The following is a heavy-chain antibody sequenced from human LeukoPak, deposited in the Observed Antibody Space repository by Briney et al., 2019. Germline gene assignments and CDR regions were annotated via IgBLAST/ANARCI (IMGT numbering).Heavy chain of an antibody. CDR3: ARDGLGSRPLDY. D-gene: IGHD2-15*01. V-gene: IGHV4-61*02. Sequence: SETLSLTCTVSGGSISSGSHYWSWIRQPAGKGLEWIGRIYSSGSTNYNPSLKSRVTMSVDTSKNQFSLKLSSVTAADTAVYYCARDGLGSRPLDYWGQGTLVTVSS. CDR2: IYSSGST. CDR1: GGSISSGSHY. J-gene: IGHJ4*02.